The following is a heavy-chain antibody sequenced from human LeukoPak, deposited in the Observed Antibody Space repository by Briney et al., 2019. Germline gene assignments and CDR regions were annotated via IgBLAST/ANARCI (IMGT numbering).Heavy chain of an antibody. V-gene: IGHV4-59*01. J-gene: IGHJ5*02. CDR2: IYYSGST. D-gene: IGHD1-26*01. CDR1: GGSISSYY. Sequence: SETLSLTCTVSGGSISSYYWSWIRQPPGKGLEWIGYIYYSGSTNYNPSLKSRVTISVDTSKNQFSLKLSSVTAADTAAYYCAIEIVGATAVGKRYNWFDPWGQGTLVTASS. CDR3: AIEIVGATAVGKRYNWFDP.